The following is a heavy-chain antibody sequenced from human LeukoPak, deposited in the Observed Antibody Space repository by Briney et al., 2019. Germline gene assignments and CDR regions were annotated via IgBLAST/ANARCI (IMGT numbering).Heavy chain of an antibody. J-gene: IGHJ4*02. CDR1: GFTFSSYS. CDR3: ARASSSGSYYTCFDY. Sequence: PGGSLRLSCAASGFTFSSYSMNWVRQAPGKGLEWVSGINWNGGSTGYADSVKGRFTISRDNAKNSLYLQMNSLRAEDTALYYCARASSSGSYYTCFDYWGQGTLVTVSS. CDR2: INWNGGST. V-gene: IGHV3-20*04. D-gene: IGHD3-10*01.